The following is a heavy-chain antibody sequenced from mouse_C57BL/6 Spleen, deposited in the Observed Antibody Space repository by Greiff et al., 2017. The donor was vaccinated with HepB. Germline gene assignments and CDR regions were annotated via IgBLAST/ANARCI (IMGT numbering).Heavy chain of an antibody. CDR3: ARHQGSSYDWFAY. J-gene: IGHJ3*01. CDR1: GFTFSSYG. D-gene: IGHD1-1*01. CDR2: ISSGGSYT. Sequence: DVMLVESGGDLVKPGGSLKLSCAASGFTFSSYGMSWVRQTPDKRLEWVATISSGGSYTYYPDSVKGRFTISRDNAKNTLYLQMSSLKSEDTAMYFFARHQGSSYDWFAYWGQGTLVTVSA. V-gene: IGHV5-6*02.